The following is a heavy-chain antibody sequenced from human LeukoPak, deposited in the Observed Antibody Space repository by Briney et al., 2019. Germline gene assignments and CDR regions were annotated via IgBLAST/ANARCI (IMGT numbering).Heavy chain of an antibody. CDR2: INSDGSST. Sequence: PGGSLRLSCAASGFTFSSYAMSWVRQAPGKGLVWVSRINSDGSSTSYADSVKGRFTISRDNAKNTLYLQMNSLRAEDTAVYYCASWGQVTAMEPGIRYYFDYWGQGTLVTVSS. J-gene: IGHJ4*02. CDR1: GFTFSSYA. CDR3: ASWGQVTAMEPGIRYYFDY. D-gene: IGHD5-18*01. V-gene: IGHV3-74*01.